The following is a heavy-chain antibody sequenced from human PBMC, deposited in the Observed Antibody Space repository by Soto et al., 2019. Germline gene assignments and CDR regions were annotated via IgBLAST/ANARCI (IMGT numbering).Heavy chain of an antibody. D-gene: IGHD6-6*01. J-gene: IGHJ6*02. Sequence: QVQLVQSGAEVKKPGASVKVSCKASGYTFTSYGISWVRQAPGQGLEWMGWISAYNGNTNYAQKLQGRVTMTTDTSTRTADMELRSLRSDDTAVYYCARVWGAARRNSYYYYGMDVWGQGTTVTVSS. CDR1: GYTFTSYG. CDR3: ARVWGAARRNSYYYYGMDV. V-gene: IGHV1-18*04. CDR2: ISAYNGNT.